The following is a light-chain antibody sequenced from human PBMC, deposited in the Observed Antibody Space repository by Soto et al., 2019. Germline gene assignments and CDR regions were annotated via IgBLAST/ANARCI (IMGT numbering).Light chain of an antibody. Sequence: QSVLTQPPSASGTPGQTITISSSGSSSNIGANYVSWYQHLPGTDPKLLIYGNNQRPSGVSDRFSGSRSGTSASLAISGLRSDDEADYYCAVWDDSLSGVVFGGGTKVTVL. V-gene: IGLV1-47*01. CDR3: AVWDDSLSGVV. J-gene: IGLJ3*02. CDR2: GNN. CDR1: SSNIGANY.